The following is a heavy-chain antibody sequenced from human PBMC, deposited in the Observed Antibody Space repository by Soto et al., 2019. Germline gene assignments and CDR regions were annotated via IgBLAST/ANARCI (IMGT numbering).Heavy chain of an antibody. D-gene: IGHD6-13*01. V-gene: IGHV1-69*01. J-gene: IGHJ6*02. CDR3: ARASAIAAAGDYYYDMDV. CDR1: GGTFSSYA. CDR2: IIPIFGTA. Sequence: QVQLVQSGAEVKKSGSSVKVSCKASGGTFSSYAISWVRQAPGQGLEWMGGIIPIFGTANYAQKFQGRVTITADAATSTAYMELSSLRSEDTAVYYCARASAIAAAGDYYYDMDVWGQGTTVTVSS.